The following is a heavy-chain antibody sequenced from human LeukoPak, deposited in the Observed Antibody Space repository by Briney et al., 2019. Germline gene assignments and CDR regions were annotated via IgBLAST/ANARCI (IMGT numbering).Heavy chain of an antibody. J-gene: IGHJ4*02. D-gene: IGHD2-2*02. Sequence: PSETLSLTCTVSGGSISSSSYYWGWIRQPPGKGLEWIGSIYYSGSTYYNPFLKSRVTISVDTSKNQFSLKLSSVTAADTAVYYCASGYYIVVVPAAIGVFDYWGQGTLVTVSS. CDR3: ASGYYIVVVPAAIGVFDY. CDR2: IYYSGST. V-gene: IGHV4-39*01. CDR1: GGSISSSSYY.